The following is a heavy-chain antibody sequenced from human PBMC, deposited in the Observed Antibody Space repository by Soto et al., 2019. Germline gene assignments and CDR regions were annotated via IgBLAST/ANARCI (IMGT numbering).Heavy chain of an antibody. J-gene: IGHJ4*02. CDR3: ARSSGYSSSRFDY. V-gene: IGHV4-59*01. CDR2: YSGFT. Sequence: PSETLSLTCTVSGGSITTYQWSWIRQPPGKGLEWIGGYSGFTDYNPSLESRATISVDHSKNQFSLTLSSVTAADTAVYYCARSSGYSSSRFDYWGQGSLVTVSS. CDR1: GGSITTYQ. D-gene: IGHD6-13*01.